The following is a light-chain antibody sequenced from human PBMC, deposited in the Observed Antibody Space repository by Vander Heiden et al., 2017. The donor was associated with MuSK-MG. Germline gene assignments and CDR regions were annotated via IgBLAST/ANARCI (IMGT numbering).Light chain of an antibody. V-gene: IGLV1-47*02. J-gene: IGLJ2*01. CDR3: VAGDDSLNGRV. CDR2: NTF. Sequence: QSVITHPPSASGTPGQRVTISCSGTSSHIGSNEVYWYQQLPGTAPRLLILNTFKRPSGVPDRFSGSKSGTSASLAISGLRSEDEADYYCVAGDDSLNGRVFGGGTKLTVL. CDR1: SSHIGSNE.